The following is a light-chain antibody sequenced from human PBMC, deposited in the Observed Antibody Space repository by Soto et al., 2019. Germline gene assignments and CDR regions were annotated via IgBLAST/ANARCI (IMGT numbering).Light chain of an antibody. J-gene: IGKJ5*01. CDR2: AAS. V-gene: IGKV1-39*01. CDR1: QSISSY. CDR3: QQSYSTP. Sequence: DSQMTQSPSSLSASVGDRVTITCRASQSISSYLNWHQQKPGKAPXLLIYAASSLQSGVPSRFSGSGSGTDFPLTISNLQPEAFATYYCQQSYSTPFGQGTRLEIK.